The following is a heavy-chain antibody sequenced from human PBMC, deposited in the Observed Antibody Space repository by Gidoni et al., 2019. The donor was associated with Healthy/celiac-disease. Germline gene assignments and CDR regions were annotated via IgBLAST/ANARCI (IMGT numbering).Heavy chain of an antibody. V-gene: IGHV3-21*01. Sequence: EVQLVESGGGLVKPGGSLRLSCAASGFTFSSYSMNWVRQAPGKGLEWVSSISSSSSYIYYADSVKGRFTISRDNAKNSLYLQMNSLRAEDTAVYYCARDRRSGLHKLTPDGFDYWGQGTLVTVSS. J-gene: IGHJ4*02. CDR1: GFTFSSYS. CDR2: ISSSSSYI. D-gene: IGHD3-3*01. CDR3: ARDRRSGLHKLTPDGFDY.